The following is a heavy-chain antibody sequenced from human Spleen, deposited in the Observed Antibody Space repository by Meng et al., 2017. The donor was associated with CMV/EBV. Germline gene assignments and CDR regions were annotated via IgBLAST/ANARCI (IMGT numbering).Heavy chain of an antibody. CDR2: IYTSGST. CDR3: ARGGLRYSSSWPFDY. CDR1: GGAISSYY. J-gene: IGHJ4*02. Sequence: QGTPQESRPGLVKSSESLSLTCTVSGGAISSYYWSWIRQPAGKGLEWIGRIYTSGSTNYNPSLKSRVTMSVDTSKNQFSLKLSSVTAADTAVYYCARGGLRYSSSWPFDYWGQGTLVTVSS. V-gene: IGHV4-4*07. D-gene: IGHD6-13*01.